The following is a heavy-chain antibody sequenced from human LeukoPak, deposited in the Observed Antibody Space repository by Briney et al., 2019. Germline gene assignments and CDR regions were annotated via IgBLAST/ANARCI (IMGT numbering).Heavy chain of an antibody. J-gene: IGHJ5*02. Sequence: SETLSLTCTVSGGSISSGGYSWNWIRQHPGKGLEWIGYIYYSGSTYYNPSLKSRVTISVDTSKNQFSLKLSSVTAADTAVYYCARSFFQGMVRGVIGRFDPWGQGTLVTVSS. V-gene: IGHV4-31*03. CDR3: ARSFFQGMVRGVIGRFDP. D-gene: IGHD3-10*01. CDR2: IYYSGST. CDR1: GGSISSGGYS.